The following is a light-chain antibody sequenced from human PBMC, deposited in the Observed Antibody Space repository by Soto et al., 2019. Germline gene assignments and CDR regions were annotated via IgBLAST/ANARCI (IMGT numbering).Light chain of an antibody. Sequence: DIQMTQSPASLSASVGDRVTITCRASQTISSYLTWYHQKPGKPPKLLIYAASSLQSGVPSRFSGSGSGTEFTLTISSLQPDDFETYYCQQYDSYSLTFGQGTKVDI. J-gene: IGKJ1*01. CDR2: AAS. V-gene: IGKV1-5*01. CDR1: QTISSY. CDR3: QQYDSYSLT.